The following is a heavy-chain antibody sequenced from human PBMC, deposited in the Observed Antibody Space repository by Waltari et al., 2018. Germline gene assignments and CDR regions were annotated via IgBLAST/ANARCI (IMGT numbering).Heavy chain of an antibody. V-gene: IGHV1-18*01. CDR1: GYTFLDYG. J-gene: IGHJ6*03. CDR3: ARDQDLSFYYYMDV. Sequence: QVQVVQSGTEVKKPGASVKVSCKASGYTFLDYGITWVRQAAGQGLEWVGWNNTYNGNKKYAQKLQGRVTMTSDTSTSTAYMELRRLTSDDTAVYYCARDQDLSFYYYMDVWGKGTTVTVSS. CDR2: NNTYNGNK. D-gene: IGHD3-3*01.